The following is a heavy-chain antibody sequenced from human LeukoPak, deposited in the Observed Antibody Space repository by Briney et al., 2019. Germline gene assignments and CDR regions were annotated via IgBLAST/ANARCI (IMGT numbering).Heavy chain of an antibody. CDR1: GGSISSSNW. D-gene: IGHD3-22*01. CDR2: IYYTGRT. CDR3: ARVTPYYYDSSGYFAY. V-gene: IGHV4-4*02. Sequence: PSGTLSLTCDVSGGSISSSNWWSWVRQPPGKGLEWIGEIYYTGRTNYNSSLKSRVTISVDTSKNQFSLKLSSVTAADTAVYYCARVTPYYYDSSGYFAYWGQGTLVTVSS. J-gene: IGHJ4*02.